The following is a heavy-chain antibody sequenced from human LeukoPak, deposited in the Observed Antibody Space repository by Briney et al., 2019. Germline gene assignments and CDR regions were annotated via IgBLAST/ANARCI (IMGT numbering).Heavy chain of an antibody. CDR2: INSDGSST. D-gene: IGHD1-26*01. CDR1: GFTFSNYW. V-gene: IGHV3-74*01. Sequence: GGSLRLSCAASGFTFSNYWMHWVRHAPGKGLVWVSRINSDGSSTSYADSVKGRFTISRDNAENTLYLQMNSLRAEDTAVYYCARVSSGSYFGYYYYYMDVWGKGTTVTVSS. J-gene: IGHJ6*03. CDR3: ARVSSGSYFGYYYYYMDV.